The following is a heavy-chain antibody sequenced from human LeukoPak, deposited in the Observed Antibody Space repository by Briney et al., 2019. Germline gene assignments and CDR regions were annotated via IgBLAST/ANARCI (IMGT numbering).Heavy chain of an antibody. V-gene: IGHV1-69*13. CDR1: GGIFSSYA. CDR2: IIPIFGTA. CDR3: ARGRVADYYYYGMDV. D-gene: IGHD3-10*01. J-gene: IGHJ6*02. Sequence: SVKVSCKASGGIFSSYAISWVQQAPGQGLEWMGGIIPIFGTANYAQKFQGRVTITADESTSTAYMELSSLRSEDTAVYYCARGRVADYYYYGMDVWGQGTTVTVSS.